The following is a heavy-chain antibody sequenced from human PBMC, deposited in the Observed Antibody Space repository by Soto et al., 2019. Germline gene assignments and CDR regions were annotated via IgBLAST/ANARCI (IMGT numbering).Heavy chain of an antibody. CDR3: ARHRATVTTGGSYCYYGMDF. CDR1: GGCISSSSYY. V-gene: IGHV4-39*01. CDR2: IYYSGST. D-gene: IGHD4-4*01. J-gene: IGHJ6*02. Sequence: SETLSLTCTVSGGCISSSSYYWGWIRQPPGKGLEWIGSIYYSGSTYYNPSLKSRATISVDTSKNQFSPKLTSAPAAATAVYYCARHRATVTTGGSYCYYGMDFRGQGSTVTGCS.